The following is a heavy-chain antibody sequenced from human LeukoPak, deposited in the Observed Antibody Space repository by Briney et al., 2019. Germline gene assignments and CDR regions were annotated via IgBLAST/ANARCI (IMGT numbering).Heavy chain of an antibody. CDR1: GYTLTELS. J-gene: IGHJ5*02. CDR3: ATSYGSGSYWFDP. Sequence: ASVKVYCKVSGYTLTELSMHWVRQAPGKGLEWMGGFDPEDGETIYAQKFQGRVTMTEDTSTDTAYMELSSLRSEDTAVYYCATSYGSGSYWFDPWGQGTLVTVSS. V-gene: IGHV1-24*01. CDR2: FDPEDGET. D-gene: IGHD3-10*01.